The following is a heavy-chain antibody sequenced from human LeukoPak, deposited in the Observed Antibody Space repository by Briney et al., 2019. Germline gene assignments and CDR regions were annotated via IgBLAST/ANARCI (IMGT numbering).Heavy chain of an antibody. V-gene: IGHV1-2*02. CDR1: GYTFTGYY. D-gene: IGHD3-10*01. CDR2: INPNSGGT. Sequence: ASVKVSCKASGYTFTGYYMHWVRQAPGQGLEWMGWINPNSGGTNYAQKFQGRVTMTRDTSIGTAYMELSRLRSDDTAVYYCARPLWFGELLAYNWFDPWGQGTLVTVSS. CDR3: ARPLWFGELLAYNWFDP. J-gene: IGHJ5*02.